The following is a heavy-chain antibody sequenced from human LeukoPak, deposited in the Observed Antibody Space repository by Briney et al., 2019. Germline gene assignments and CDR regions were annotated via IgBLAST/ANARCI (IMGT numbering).Heavy chain of an antibody. D-gene: IGHD6-19*01. J-gene: IGHJ4*02. V-gene: IGHV1-69*06. CDR3: ARAHSIAVAADTLDY. CDR1: GGTFNRYA. Sequence: ASVKVSCKASGGTFNRYAISWVRQAPGQGLEWMGGIIPIFGTANYAQKFQGRVTITADRSTNTAHMELSRLESGDTAVYYCARAHSIAVAADTLDYWGQGTLVTVSS. CDR2: IIPIFGTA.